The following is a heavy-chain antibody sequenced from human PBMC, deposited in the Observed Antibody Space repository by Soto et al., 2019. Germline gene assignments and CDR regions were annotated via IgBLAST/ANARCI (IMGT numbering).Heavy chain of an antibody. V-gene: IGHV1-8*01. D-gene: IGHD3-3*01. CDR2: INPNSGNT. CDR1: GYTFTSYD. CDR3: ARGSGFWSGYCMDV. J-gene: IGHJ6*02. Sequence: ASVKVSCKASGYTFTSYDINWVRQATGQGLEWMGWINPNSGNTGYAQKFQGRVTMTRNTYISTAYMELSSLRSEDTAVYYCARGSGFWSGYCMDVWGQGTTVTVSS.